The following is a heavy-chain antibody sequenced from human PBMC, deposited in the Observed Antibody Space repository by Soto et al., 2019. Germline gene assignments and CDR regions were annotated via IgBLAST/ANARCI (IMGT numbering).Heavy chain of an antibody. V-gene: IGHV3-30-3*01. CDR2: ISYDGSNK. J-gene: IGHJ4*02. CDR1: GFTFSSYA. CDR3: ARDGPTVTTPVPFDY. D-gene: IGHD4-17*01. Sequence: QVQLVESGGGVVQPGRSLRLSCAASGFTFSSYAMHWVRQAPGKGLEWVAVISYDGSNKYYADSVKGRFTISRDNSKNTLYLQMNSLRAEDTAVYYCARDGPTVTTPVPFDYWGQGTLVTVSS.